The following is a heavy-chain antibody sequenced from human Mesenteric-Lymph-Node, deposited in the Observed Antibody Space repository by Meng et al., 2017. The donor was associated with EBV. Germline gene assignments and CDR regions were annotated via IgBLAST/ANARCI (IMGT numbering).Heavy chain of an antibody. J-gene: IGHJ4*02. D-gene: IGHD5-12*01. CDR2: IYYGGST. V-gene: IGHV4-30-4*01. CDR1: GGSISSGGYY. CDR3: ARGLEVATMSY. Sequence: QVQLQESGPGLVKPSQTLSLTCAVSGGSISSGGYYWSWIRQPPGKGLEWIGYIYYGGSTYYNPSLKSRVTISVDTSKNQFSLKLSSVTAADTAVYYCARGLEVATMSYWGQGTLVTVSS.